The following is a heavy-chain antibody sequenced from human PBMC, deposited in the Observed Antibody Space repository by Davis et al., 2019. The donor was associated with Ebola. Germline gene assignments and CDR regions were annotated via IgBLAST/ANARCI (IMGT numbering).Heavy chain of an antibody. Sequence: ASVKVSCKASGYTFTFYDINWVRQATGQGLEWMGWMNPNSGSTGFAQKFQGRVTMTRDTSISTAYMELSSLTSDDTAIYYCTIGGITGGFDYWGQGTLVTVSS. J-gene: IGHJ4*02. CDR1: GYTFTFYD. V-gene: IGHV1-8*01. CDR3: TIGGITGGFDY. CDR2: MNPNSGST. D-gene: IGHD2-8*02.